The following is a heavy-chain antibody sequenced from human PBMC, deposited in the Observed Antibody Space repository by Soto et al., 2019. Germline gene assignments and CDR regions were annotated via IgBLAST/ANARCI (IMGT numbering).Heavy chain of an antibody. Sequence: SVKVSCKASGGTFSSYAISWVRQAPGQGLEWMGGIIPIFGTANYAQKFQGRVTITADESTSTAYMELSSLRSEDTAVYYCARGRYYDFWSGLYYYGMDVWGQGTTVTVSS. CDR1: GGTFSSYA. J-gene: IGHJ6*02. CDR3: ARGRYYDFWSGLYYYGMDV. V-gene: IGHV1-69*13. D-gene: IGHD3-3*01. CDR2: IIPIFGTA.